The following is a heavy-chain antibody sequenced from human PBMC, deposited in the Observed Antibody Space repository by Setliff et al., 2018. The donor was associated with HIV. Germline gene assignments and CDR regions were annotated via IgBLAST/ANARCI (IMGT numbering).Heavy chain of an antibody. CDR3: ARGDTRNYYGGDYFDY. V-gene: IGHV4-34*01. CDR2: INHRGST. D-gene: IGHD1-26*01. CDR1: GGLFTGYY. Sequence: SETLSLTCAVSGGLFTGYYWSWIRQPPGKGLEWIGEINHRGSTNHNPSLKSRVTISVDTSKNQFSLKLSSVTAADTAVYYCARGDTRNYYGGDYFDYWGQGTQVTVSS. J-gene: IGHJ4*02.